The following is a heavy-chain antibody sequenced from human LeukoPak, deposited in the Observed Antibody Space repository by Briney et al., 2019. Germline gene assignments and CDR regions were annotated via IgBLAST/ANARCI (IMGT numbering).Heavy chain of an antibody. D-gene: IGHD3-3*01. CDR1: GFTFSSYA. J-gene: IGHJ3*02. CDR2: ISYDGSNK. V-gene: IGHV3-30*04. Sequence: GGSLRLSCAASGFTFSSYAMHWVRQAPGKGLEWVAVISYDGSNKYYADSVKGRFTISRDNSKNTLYMQMNSLRAEDTAVYYCARDRWSFRITIFGVVPRAFDIWGQGTIVTVSS. CDR3: ARDRWSFRITIFGVVPRAFDI.